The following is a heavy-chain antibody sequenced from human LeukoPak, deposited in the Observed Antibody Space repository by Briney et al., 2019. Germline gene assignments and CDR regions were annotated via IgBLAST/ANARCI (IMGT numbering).Heavy chain of an antibody. D-gene: IGHD3-3*01. CDR1: GFTFSNDC. Sequence: PGGSLRLSCAASGFTFSNDCMSWVRQAPGKGLEWVGRIKKKIDGRTTDYASPVKGRFTISRDDSKNTLYLQMNRLKTEDTAVYYCTTDPDDFWSGYQGAGGQGTLVTVSS. J-gene: IGHJ4*02. CDR3: TTDPDDFWSGYQGA. V-gene: IGHV3-15*01. CDR2: IKKKIDGRTT.